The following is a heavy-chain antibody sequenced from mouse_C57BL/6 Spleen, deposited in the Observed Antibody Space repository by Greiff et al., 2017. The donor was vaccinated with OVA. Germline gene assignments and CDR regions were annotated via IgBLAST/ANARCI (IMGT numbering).Heavy chain of an antibody. CDR2: IWSGGST. CDR1: GFALTSYG. J-gene: IGHJ4*01. CDR3: ARNEGTCMDY. V-gene: IGHV2-2*01. Sequence: VQLQESGPGLVQPSQSLSISCTASGFALTSYGVHWVRQSPGKGLEWLGVIWSGGSTDYNAAFISRLSISKDNSKGQVFFIMNSLQADDTAICYCARNEGTCMDYWGQGTSVTVSS.